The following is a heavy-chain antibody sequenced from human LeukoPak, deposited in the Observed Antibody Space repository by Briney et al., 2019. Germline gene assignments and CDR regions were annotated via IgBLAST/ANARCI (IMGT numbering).Heavy chain of an antibody. D-gene: IGHD3-22*01. CDR3: AKRGVVIRVILVGFHKEAYYFDS. J-gene: IGHJ4*02. CDR2: ISGSGGST. V-gene: IGHV3-23*01. CDR1: GITLSNYG. Sequence: GGALRLSCRGSGITLSNYGMSWVRQAPGKGLEWVAGISGSGGSTNYADSVKGRFTISRDNPKNTLYLQMTSPRAEDTAVYFCAKRGVVIRVILVGFHKEAYYFDSWGQGALVTVSS.